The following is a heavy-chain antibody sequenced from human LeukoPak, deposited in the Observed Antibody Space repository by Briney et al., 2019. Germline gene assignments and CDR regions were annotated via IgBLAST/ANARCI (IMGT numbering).Heavy chain of an antibody. Sequence: NPSETLSLTCTVSGDFITAYYWSWIRQPPGKGLEWIGYVYYTGSAEYNPSLRSRVTISLEMSKHQFSLDLTSVTAADTAVYYCASNTGTVFDYWGQGALVTVSS. V-gene: IGHV4-59*01. D-gene: IGHD7-27*01. CDR1: GDFITAYY. CDR2: VYYTGSA. J-gene: IGHJ4*02. CDR3: ASNTGTVFDY.